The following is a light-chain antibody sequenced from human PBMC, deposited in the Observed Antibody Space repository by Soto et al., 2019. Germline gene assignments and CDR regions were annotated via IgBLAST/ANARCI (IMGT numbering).Light chain of an antibody. V-gene: IGKV3-20*01. J-gene: IGKJ1*01. CDR3: QQYGSSGT. Sequence: EIVMTQSPGTLSVSPGERATLSCRASQSVSSNLAWYQQKPGQAPRLLMYAASTRATGIPDRFSGSGSGTDFTLTISRLEPEDFAVYYCQQYGSSGTFGQGTKVDI. CDR1: QSVSSN. CDR2: AAS.